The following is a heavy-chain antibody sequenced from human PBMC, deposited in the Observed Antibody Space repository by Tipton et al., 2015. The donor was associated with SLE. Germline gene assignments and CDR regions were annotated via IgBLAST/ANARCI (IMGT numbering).Heavy chain of an antibody. CDR3: ARDGGSYLGDY. Sequence: TLSLTCTVSGGSISSGSYYWSWIRQPAGKGLEWIGRIYSSGTTDYNPSLKSRVTISADTSKNQFSLRLSSVTAADTAVYYCARDGGSYLGDYWGQGTLVTVSS. CDR2: IYSSGTT. D-gene: IGHD3-10*01. J-gene: IGHJ4*02. V-gene: IGHV4-61*02. CDR1: GGSISSGSYY.